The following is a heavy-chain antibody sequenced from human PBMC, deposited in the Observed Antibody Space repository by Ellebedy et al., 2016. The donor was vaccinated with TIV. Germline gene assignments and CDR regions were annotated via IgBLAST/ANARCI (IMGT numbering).Heavy chain of an antibody. Sequence: GESLKISCAASGFTFSSYSLNWVRQAPGKGLEWVSSISSSSSYIYYADSVRGRLTVSRDNAKNSLYLQMNSLRAEDTAVYYCARVTGGLGGAFDIWGQGTMVTVSS. CDR2: ISSSSSYI. V-gene: IGHV3-21*01. D-gene: IGHD2-8*02. J-gene: IGHJ3*02. CDR3: ARVTGGLGGAFDI. CDR1: GFTFSSYS.